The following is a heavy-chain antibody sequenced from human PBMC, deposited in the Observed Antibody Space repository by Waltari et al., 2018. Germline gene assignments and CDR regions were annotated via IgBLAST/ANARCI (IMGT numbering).Heavy chain of an antibody. Sequence: QVQLQESGPGLVKPSETLSLTCAVSGYSISSGYYWGWIRQPPGKGLEWIGSIYHSGSTYYNPSLKSRVTISVDTSKNQFSLKLSSVTAADTAVYYFARAGRFLEWLSGGSWFDPWGQGTLVTVSS. D-gene: IGHD3-3*01. CDR2: IYHSGST. V-gene: IGHV4-38-2*01. CDR1: GYSISSGYY. CDR3: ARAGRFLEWLSGGSWFDP. J-gene: IGHJ5*02.